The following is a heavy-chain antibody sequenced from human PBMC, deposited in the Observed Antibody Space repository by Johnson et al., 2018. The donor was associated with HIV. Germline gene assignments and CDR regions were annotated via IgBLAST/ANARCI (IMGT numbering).Heavy chain of an antibody. CDR2: IKHDGSEK. CDR1: GFSFSSYW. J-gene: IGHJ3*02. D-gene: IGHD5-24*01. Sequence: VQLVESGGGLVQPGGSLRLSCAASGFSFSSYWMTWVRQAPGKGLEWVASIKHDGSEKYYVDSVKGRFTISRDNAKNSLYLQMNSLRAEDTAVYYCAKEKNGYHWTFDIWGQGTMVTVSS. CDR3: AKEKNGYHWTFDI. V-gene: IGHV3-7*01.